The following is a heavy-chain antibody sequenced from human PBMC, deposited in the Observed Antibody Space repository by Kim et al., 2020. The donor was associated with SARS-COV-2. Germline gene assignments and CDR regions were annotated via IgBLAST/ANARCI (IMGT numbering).Heavy chain of an antibody. Sequence: GGSLRLSCAASGFTVSSNYMSWVRQAPGKGLEWVSVIYSGGSTYYADSVKGRFTISRDNSKNTLYLQMNSLRAEDTAVYYCARKYSSSSGPFDYWGQGTLVTVSS. CDR3: ARKYSSSSGPFDY. V-gene: IGHV3-53*01. D-gene: IGHD6-6*01. CDR2: IYSGGST. CDR1: GFTVSSNY. J-gene: IGHJ4*02.